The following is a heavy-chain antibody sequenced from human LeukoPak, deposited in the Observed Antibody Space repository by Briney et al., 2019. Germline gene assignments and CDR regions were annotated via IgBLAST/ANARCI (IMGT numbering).Heavy chain of an antibody. V-gene: IGHV3-30*02. J-gene: IGHJ4*02. D-gene: IGHD6-6*01. CDR2: IRYDGSNK. CDR1: GFTFSSYG. Sequence: PGGSLRLSCAASGFTFSSYGMHWVRQAPGKGLEWVAFIRYDGSNKYYADSVKGRFTISRDNAKNSLYLQMNSLRAEDTAVYYCARDSRSSSVVYFDYWGQGTLVTVSS. CDR3: ARDSRSSSVVYFDY.